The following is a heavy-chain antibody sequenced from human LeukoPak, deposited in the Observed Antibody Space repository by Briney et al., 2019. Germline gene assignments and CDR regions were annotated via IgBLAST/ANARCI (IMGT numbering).Heavy chain of an antibody. D-gene: IGHD2-21*02. CDR1: GFTFSSYS. V-gene: IGHV3-21*01. J-gene: IGHJ4*02. CDR2: ISSSRSYI. CDR3: TTSLPHIVEVTTSDGGN. Sequence: AGSLRLSCAASGFTFSSYSMNWVRQAPGKGLECVSSISSSRSYIYYADSVKGRFTISRDNAGNSLYLQMNSLRAEDTGVYYCTTSLPHIVEVTTSDGGNWGQGTLVTVSS.